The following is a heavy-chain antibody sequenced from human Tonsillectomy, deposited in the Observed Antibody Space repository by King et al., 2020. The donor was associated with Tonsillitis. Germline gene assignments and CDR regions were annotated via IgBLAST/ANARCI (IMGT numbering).Heavy chain of an antibody. J-gene: IGHJ4*02. CDR2: IRSKAYGGTT. CDR1: GFTFGDYA. CDR3: TRAYDSSSWYDY. Sequence: VQLVESGGGLVQPGRSLRLSCTASGFTFGDYAMSWFRQAPGKGLEWVGFIRSKAYGGTTEYAASVKGRFTIPRDDSKSIAYLQMNSLKTEDTAVYYCTRAYDSSSWYDYWGQGTLVTVSS. D-gene: IGHD6-13*01. V-gene: IGHV3-49*03.